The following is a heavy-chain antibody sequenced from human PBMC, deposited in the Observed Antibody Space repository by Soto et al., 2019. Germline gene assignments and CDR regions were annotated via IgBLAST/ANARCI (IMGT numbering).Heavy chain of an antibody. CDR3: ARGRRPTVTTRTNYFDY. V-gene: IGHV4-34*01. J-gene: IGHJ4*02. CDR2: INHSGST. D-gene: IGHD4-17*01. CDR1: GGSFSGYY. Sequence: SETLSLTCAVDGGSFSGYYWSWIRQPPGKGLEWIGEINHSGSTNYNPSLKSRVTISVDTSKNQFSLKLSSVTAADTAVYYCARGRRPTVTTRTNYFDYWGQGTLVTAPQ.